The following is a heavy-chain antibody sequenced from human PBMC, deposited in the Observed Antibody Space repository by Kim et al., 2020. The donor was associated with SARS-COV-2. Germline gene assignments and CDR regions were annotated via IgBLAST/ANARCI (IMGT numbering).Heavy chain of an antibody. CDR2: INHSGST. Sequence: LETLSLTCAVYGGSFSGYYWSWIRQPPGKGLEWIGEINHSGSTNYNPSLKSRVTISVDTSKNQFSLKLSTVTAADTAVYYCARGHYYDILTGYLHGMDVWGQGTTVTVSS. J-gene: IGHJ6*02. D-gene: IGHD3-9*01. CDR1: GGSFSGYY. V-gene: IGHV4-34*01. CDR3: ARGHYYDILTGYLHGMDV.